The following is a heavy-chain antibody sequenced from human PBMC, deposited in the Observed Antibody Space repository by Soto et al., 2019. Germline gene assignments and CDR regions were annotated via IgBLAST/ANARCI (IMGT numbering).Heavy chain of an antibody. J-gene: IGHJ4*02. Sequence: EVQLVQSGAEVKKPGESLKISCQASGHRLMDFWIGWVRQMPGKGLEWMGNIYPGDSDTRYRPSFQGQVTISADKSSSTAYLQWSSLQASDTAMYYCGATRGIGNYYFDYWGQGTLVTVPS. CDR2: IYPGDSDT. D-gene: IGHD6-13*01. CDR3: GATRGIGNYYFDY. V-gene: IGHV5-51*03. CDR1: GHRLMDFW.